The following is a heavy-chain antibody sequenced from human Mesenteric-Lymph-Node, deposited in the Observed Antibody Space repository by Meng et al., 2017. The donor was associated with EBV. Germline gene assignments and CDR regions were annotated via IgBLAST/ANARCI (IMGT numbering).Heavy chain of an antibody. V-gene: IGHV1-69*01. CDR1: GGTFSNYA. Sequence: QVELVQSGAGVKMPGSSVKVSCKTSGGTFSNYAITWVRQAPGQGLEWMGGIIPSFGMAYYEQKFQGRVTITADEATSTAYMELRSLRSDDTAIYYCASPCRYDGSGYWCQWGQGTLVTVSS. CDR2: IIPSFGMA. CDR3: ASPCRYDGSGYWCQ. D-gene: IGHD3-22*01. J-gene: IGHJ4*02.